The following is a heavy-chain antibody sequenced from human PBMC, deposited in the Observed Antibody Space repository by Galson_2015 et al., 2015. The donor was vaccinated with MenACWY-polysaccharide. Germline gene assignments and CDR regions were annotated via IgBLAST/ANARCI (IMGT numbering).Heavy chain of an antibody. CDR2: INQDGSEK. CDR3: ARHPNVLRYFD. V-gene: IGHV3-7*01. D-gene: IGHD3-9*01. J-gene: IGHJ4*02. CDR1: GFTYSSYW. Sequence: SLRLSCAGSGFTYSSYWMSWVRQAPGKGLEWVANINQDGSEKYYVDSVKGRFTISRDNAKVSLYLQMNSLRAEDTAVYYCARHPNVLRYFDWGQGTLVTVSS.